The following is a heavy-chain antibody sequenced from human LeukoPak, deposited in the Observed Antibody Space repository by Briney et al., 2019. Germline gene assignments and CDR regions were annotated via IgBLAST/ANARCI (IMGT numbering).Heavy chain of an antibody. Sequence: PSETLSLTCTVSGSSISSSSYYWGWIRQPPGKGLEWIGSIYYSGSTYYNPSLKSRVTISVDTSKNQFSLKLSSVTAADTAVYYCARAVRGVPDYWGQGTLVTVSS. CDR3: ARAVRGVPDY. J-gene: IGHJ4*02. V-gene: IGHV4-39*01. CDR2: IYYSGST. CDR1: GSSISSSSYY. D-gene: IGHD3-10*01.